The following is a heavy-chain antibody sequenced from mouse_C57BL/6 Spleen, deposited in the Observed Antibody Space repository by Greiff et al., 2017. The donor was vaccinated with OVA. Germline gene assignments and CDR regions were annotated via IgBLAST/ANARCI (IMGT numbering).Heavy chain of an antibody. J-gene: IGHJ4*01. CDR3: ARSITTVVSYYYAMDY. Sequence: QVQLQQSGAELVKPGASVKISCKASGYAFSSYWMNWVKQRPGKGLEWIGQIYPGDGDTNYNGKFKGKATLTADKSSSTAYMQLSSLTSEDSAVYFCARSITTVVSYYYAMDYWGQGTSVTVSS. V-gene: IGHV1-80*01. D-gene: IGHD1-1*01. CDR2: IYPGDGDT. CDR1: GYAFSSYW.